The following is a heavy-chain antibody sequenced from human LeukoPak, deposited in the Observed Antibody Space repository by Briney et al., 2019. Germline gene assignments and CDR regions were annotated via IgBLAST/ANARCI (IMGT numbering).Heavy chain of an antibody. J-gene: IGHJ4*02. CDR1: GGSISNTN. V-gene: IGHV3-21*01. CDR2: ISSSSSYI. Sequence: PSGTLSLTCGVSGGSISNTNWWSWVRQAPGKGLEWVSSISSSSSYIYYADSVKGRFTISRDNAKNSLYLQMNSLRAEDAAVYYCARDSGCSGGSCAGGFGYWGQGTLVTVSS. CDR3: ARDSGCSGGSCAGGFGY. D-gene: IGHD2-15*01.